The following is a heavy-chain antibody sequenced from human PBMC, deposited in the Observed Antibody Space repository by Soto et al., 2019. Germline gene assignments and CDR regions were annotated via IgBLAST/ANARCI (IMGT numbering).Heavy chain of an antibody. CDR3: ARTVGAAYYFDF. J-gene: IGHJ4*02. V-gene: IGHV4-4*07. Sequence: QVQLQESGPGLVKPSETLSLTCTVSGDSMTKYYWSWIRQSAGKGLEWIGRIYTSGSTNYNPSLKSRVTMSIDTSNKHFSRSLKSVTAADTAVYYCARTVGAAYYFDFWGQGALVTVSS. D-gene: IGHD1-26*01. CDR2: IYTSGST. CDR1: GDSMTKYY.